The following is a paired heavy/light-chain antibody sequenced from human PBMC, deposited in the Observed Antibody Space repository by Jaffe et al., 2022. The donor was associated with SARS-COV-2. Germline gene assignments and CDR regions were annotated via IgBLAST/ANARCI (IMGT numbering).Heavy chain of an antibody. D-gene: IGHD2-2*01. CDR1: GGSISSSSYY. CDR2: IYYSGST. J-gene: IGHJ5*02. Sequence: QLQLQESGPGLVKPSETLSLTCTVSGGSISSSSYYWGWIRQPPGKGLEWIGSIYYSGSTYYNPSLKSRVTISVDTSKNQFSLKLSSVTAADTAVYYCARSGVRYCSSTSCYDPNWFDPWGQGTLVTVSS. CDR3: ARSGVRYCSSTSCYDPNWFDP. V-gene: IGHV4-39*01.
Light chain of an antibody. V-gene: IGKV3-15*01. CDR2: GAS. Sequence: EIVMTQSPATLSVSPGERATLSCRASQSVSTNLAWYQQKPGQAPRLLIYGASTRATGIPARFSGSGSGTEFTLTISSLQSEDFAVYYCQQYNNWPRTFGQGTKVEIK. J-gene: IGKJ1*01. CDR1: QSVSTN. CDR3: QQYNNWPRT.